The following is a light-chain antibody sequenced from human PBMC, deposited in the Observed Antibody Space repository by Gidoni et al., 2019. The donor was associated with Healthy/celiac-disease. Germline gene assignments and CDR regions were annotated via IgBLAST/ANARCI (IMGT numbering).Light chain of an antibody. Sequence: DIVLTHYPDSLPVSLGERATINCKSSQSVLYSSNNRNYLAWYQQKPGQPPKLLIYWASTRESGVPDRFSGSGSGTDFTLTISSLQAEDVAVYYCQQYYSTAWTFGQGTKVEIK. J-gene: IGKJ1*01. CDR2: WAS. CDR3: QQYYSTAWT. V-gene: IGKV4-1*01. CDR1: QSVLYSSNNRNY.